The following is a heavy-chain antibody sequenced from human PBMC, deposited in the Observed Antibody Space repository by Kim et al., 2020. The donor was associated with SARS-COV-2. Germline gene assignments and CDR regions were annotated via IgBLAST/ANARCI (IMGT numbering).Heavy chain of an antibody. Sequence: ASVKVSYKGFGYNYTSFDIHWVRQAPGQGPEWLGWLNPNSNNTGYGRKFQGRVTMTKNTAINTAYIELSGLRHDDAAVYYCARLFRNNFDYWGQGTLVTV. CDR1: GYNYTSFD. V-gene: IGHV1-8*01. CDR2: LNPNSNNT. J-gene: IGHJ4*02. CDR3: ARLFRNNFDY.